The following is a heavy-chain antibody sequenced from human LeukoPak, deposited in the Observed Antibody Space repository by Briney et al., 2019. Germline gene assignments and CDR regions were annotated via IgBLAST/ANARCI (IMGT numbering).Heavy chain of an antibody. CDR3: ARFEWELPRWCY. CDR2: IYYSGST. D-gene: IGHD1-26*01. V-gene: IGHV4-39*01. Sequence: PSETLSLTCTVSGGSISSSSYYWGWIRQPPGKGLEWIGSIYYSGSTYYNPSLKSRVTISVDTSKNQFSLKLSSVTAADTAVYYCARFEWELPRWCYWGQGTLVTVSS. CDR1: GGSISSSSYY. J-gene: IGHJ4*02.